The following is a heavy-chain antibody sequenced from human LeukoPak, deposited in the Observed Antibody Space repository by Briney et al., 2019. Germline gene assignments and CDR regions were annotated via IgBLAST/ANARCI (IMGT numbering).Heavy chain of an antibody. J-gene: IGHJ4*02. V-gene: IGHV1-2*02. CDR3: ARGGCSSTSCYMTDY. Sequence: ASVKVSCKASGYTFTGYYMHWVRQAPGQGLEWMGWINPNSGGTNYAQEFQGRVTMTRDTSISTAYMELSRLRSDDTAVYYCARGGCSSTSCYMTDYWGQGTLVTVSS. CDR2: INPNSGGT. CDR1: GYTFTGYY. D-gene: IGHD2-2*02.